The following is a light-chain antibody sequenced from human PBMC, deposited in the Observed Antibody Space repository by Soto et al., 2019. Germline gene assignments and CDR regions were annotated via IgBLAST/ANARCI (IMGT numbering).Light chain of an antibody. CDR3: SSYTSSNTYV. V-gene: IGLV2-14*01. Sequence: QSVLTQPASVSGSPGQSITISCTGTSSDVGGYNFVSWFQQHPGEAPKLMIYDVSNRPSGVSNHFSGSKSGNTASLTISGLQAEDEADYYCSSYTSSNTYVFGTGTKLTV. CDR1: SSDVGGYNF. CDR2: DVS. J-gene: IGLJ1*01.